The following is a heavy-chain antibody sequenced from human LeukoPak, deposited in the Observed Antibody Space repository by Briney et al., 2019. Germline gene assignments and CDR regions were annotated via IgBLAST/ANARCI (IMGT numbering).Heavy chain of an antibody. V-gene: IGHV3-74*01. D-gene: IGHD3-22*01. CDR2: INSDGSST. CDR1: GFTFSSYW. J-gene: IGHJ4*02. CDR3: ARAEYYYDSSGYVHFDY. Sequence: LTGGSLRLSCAASGFTFSSYWTHWVRQAPGKGLVWVSRINSDGSSTSYADSVKGRFTISRDNAKNTLYLQMNSLRAEDTAVYYCARAEYYYDSSGYVHFDYWGQGTLVTVSS.